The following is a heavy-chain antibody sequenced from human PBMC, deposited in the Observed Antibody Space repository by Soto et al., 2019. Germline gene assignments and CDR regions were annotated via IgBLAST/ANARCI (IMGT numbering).Heavy chain of an antibody. CDR2: IIPIFGTA. J-gene: IGHJ4*02. CDR3: ASIAGATRYYFDY. CDR1: GGTFSSYA. V-gene: IGHV1-69*13. D-gene: IGHD1-26*01. Sequence: ASVKVSCKASGGTFSSYAISWVRQAPGQGLEWMGGIIPIFGTANYAQKFQGRVTITADESTSTAYMELGSLRSEDTAVYYCASIAGATRYYFDYWGQGTLVTVSS.